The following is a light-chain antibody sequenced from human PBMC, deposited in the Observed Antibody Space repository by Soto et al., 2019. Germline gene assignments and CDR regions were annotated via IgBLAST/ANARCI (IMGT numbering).Light chain of an antibody. J-gene: IGLJ2*01. CDR3: SSFTVMNTQV. CDR1: GSDVGAYNY. V-gene: IGLV2-14*03. Sequence: QSALTQPASVSEFPGQSVTISCIGTGSDVGAYNYVSWYQQHPGKAPKLIIFDVNHRPSGISNRFSGSKSGNTASLTVSGLQADDEADYYCSSFTVMNTQVFGGGTKVTVL. CDR2: DVN.